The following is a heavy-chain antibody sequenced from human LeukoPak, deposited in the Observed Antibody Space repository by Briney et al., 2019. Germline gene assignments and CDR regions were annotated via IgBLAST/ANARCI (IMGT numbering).Heavy chain of an antibody. CDR2: ISSSGSTI. J-gene: IGHJ4*02. V-gene: IGHV3-11*04. CDR3: ARDESLKDYYDSSGFQDH. D-gene: IGHD3-22*01. Sequence: GGSLRLSCAASGFTFSDYYMSWIRQAPGKGLEWVSYISSSGSTIYYADSVKGRFTISRDNAKNSLYLQMNSLRAEDTAVYYCARDESLKDYYDSSGFQDHWGQGTLVTVSS. CDR1: GFTFSDYY.